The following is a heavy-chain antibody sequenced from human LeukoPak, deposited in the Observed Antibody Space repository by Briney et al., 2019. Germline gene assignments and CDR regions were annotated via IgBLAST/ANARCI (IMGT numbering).Heavy chain of an antibody. D-gene: IGHD3-22*01. J-gene: IGHJ4*02. CDR2: IYHSGST. V-gene: IGHV4-30-2*03. Sequence: SQTLSLTCAVSGGSISSGGYSWSWIRQPPGKGLEWIGYIYHSGSTYYNPSLKSRVTISVDTSKNQFSLKLSSVTAADTAVYYCARLGDSSGYNGYYFDYWGQGTLVTVSS. CDR1: GGSISSGGYS. CDR3: ARLGDSSGYNGYYFDY.